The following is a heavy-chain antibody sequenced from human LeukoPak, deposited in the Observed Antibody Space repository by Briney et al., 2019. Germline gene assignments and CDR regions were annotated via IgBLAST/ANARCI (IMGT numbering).Heavy chain of an antibody. CDR1: GGSISSSSYY. Sequence: SETLSLTCTVSGGSISSSSYYWGWIRQPPGKGLEWIGSIYYSGSTYYNPSLKSRVTISVDTSKNQFSLKLSSVTAADTAVYYCAGPIPLYDSSGYNWFDPWGQGTLVTVSS. CDR3: AGPIPLYDSSGYNWFDP. D-gene: IGHD3-22*01. J-gene: IGHJ5*02. V-gene: IGHV4-39*01. CDR2: IYYSGST.